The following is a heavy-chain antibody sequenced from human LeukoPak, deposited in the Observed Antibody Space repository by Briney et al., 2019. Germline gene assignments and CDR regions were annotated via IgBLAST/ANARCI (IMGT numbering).Heavy chain of an antibody. V-gene: IGHV7-4-1*02. CDR2: INTNTGNP. D-gene: IGHD4-23*01. Sequence: ASVKASCKASGYTFTSYAMNWVRQAPGQGLEWMGWINTNTGNPTYAQGFTGRFVFSLDTSVSTAYLQISSLKAEDTAVYYCARRLGYGGNWYFDLWGRGTLVTVSS. CDR1: GYTFTSYA. CDR3: ARRLGYGGNWYFDL. J-gene: IGHJ2*01.